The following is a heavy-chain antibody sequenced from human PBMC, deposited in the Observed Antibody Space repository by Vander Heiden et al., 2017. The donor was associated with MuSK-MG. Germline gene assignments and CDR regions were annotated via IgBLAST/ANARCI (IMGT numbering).Heavy chain of an antibody. CDR2: IIPIFGTA. D-gene: IGHD3-3*02. J-gene: IGHJ6*02. CDR1: GGTFSSYA. CDR3: ASSLAFFRALYYYYGMDV. Sequence: QVQLVQSGAEVKKPGSSVKASCKASGGTFSSYAISWVRQAPGQGLEWMGGIIPIFGTANYAQKFQGRVTITADESTSTAYMELSSLRSEDTAVYYCASSLAFFRALYYYYGMDVWGQGTTVTVSS. V-gene: IGHV1-69*01.